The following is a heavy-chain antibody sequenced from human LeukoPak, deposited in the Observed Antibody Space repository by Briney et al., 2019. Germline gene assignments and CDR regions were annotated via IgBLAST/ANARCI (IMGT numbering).Heavy chain of an antibody. CDR2: IDFDGSSR. V-gene: IGHV3-74*01. Sequence: GGSLRLSCAASGFTFSANWMHWVRQAPGQGLVWVSSIDFDGSSRSYAISVKGRVTISRDNAKNTLYLEMNSLSAEDTAVYYCGRGAYYAMDVWGQGTTVTVSS. J-gene: IGHJ6*02. CDR1: GFTFSANW. CDR3: GRGAYYAMDV.